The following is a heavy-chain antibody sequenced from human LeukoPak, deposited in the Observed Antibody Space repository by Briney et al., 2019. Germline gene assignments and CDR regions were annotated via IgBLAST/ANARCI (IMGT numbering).Heavy chain of an antibody. J-gene: IGHJ4*02. CDR3: AKERYYDFWSGYYDY. CDR1: GFTFSSYG. CDR2: ILSDGSKE. V-gene: IGHV3-30*02. D-gene: IGHD3-3*01. Sequence: PGGSLRLSCAASGFTFSSYGMHWVRQAPGKGLEWVAVILSDGSKEFYTDSVKGRFTISRDNSKNTLYLQMNSLRAEDTAVYYCAKERYYDFWSGYYDYWGQGTLVTVSS.